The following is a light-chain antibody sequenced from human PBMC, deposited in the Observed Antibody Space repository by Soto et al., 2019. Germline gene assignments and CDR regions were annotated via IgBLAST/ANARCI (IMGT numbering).Light chain of an antibody. CDR3: QQYGSSPRT. V-gene: IGKV3-20*01. CDR2: GAS. CDR1: QSVSSY. Sequence: EIVLTQSPDTLSLSPGERATLSCRASQSVSSYLAWYQQRPGQAPRLLIYGASNRATGIPDRFSGSGSGTDFTLTISRLEPEDFAVYYCQQYGSSPRTFGQGTKVDIK. J-gene: IGKJ1*01.